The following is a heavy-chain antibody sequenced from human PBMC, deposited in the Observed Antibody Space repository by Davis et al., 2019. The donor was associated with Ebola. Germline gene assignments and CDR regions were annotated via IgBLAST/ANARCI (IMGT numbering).Heavy chain of an antibody. CDR2: IKQDGSEK. CDR3: AKGPLRFLEWLFDY. Sequence: GGSLRLSCAASGFSFTSYSMNWVRQAPGKGLEWVANIKQDGSEKYYVDSVKGRFTISRDNAKNSLYLQMNSLRAEDTALYYCAKGPLRFLEWLFDYWGQGTLVTVSS. CDR1: GFSFTSYS. V-gene: IGHV3-7*03. J-gene: IGHJ4*02. D-gene: IGHD3-3*01.